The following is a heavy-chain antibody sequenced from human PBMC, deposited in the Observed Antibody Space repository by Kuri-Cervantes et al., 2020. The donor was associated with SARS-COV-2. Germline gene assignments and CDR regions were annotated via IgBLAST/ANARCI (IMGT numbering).Heavy chain of an antibody. CDR1: GFTFSNAW. CDR3: AKDIDIVVVPAYYYYYGMDV. V-gene: IGHV3-30*18. Sequence: GESLKISCAASGFTFSNAWMSWVRQAPGKGLEWVAVISYDGSNKYYADSVKGRFTISRDNSKNTLYLQMNSLRAEDTAVYYCAKDIDIVVVPAYYYYYGMDVWGQGTTVTVSS. D-gene: IGHD2-2*01. J-gene: IGHJ6*02. CDR2: ISYDGSNK.